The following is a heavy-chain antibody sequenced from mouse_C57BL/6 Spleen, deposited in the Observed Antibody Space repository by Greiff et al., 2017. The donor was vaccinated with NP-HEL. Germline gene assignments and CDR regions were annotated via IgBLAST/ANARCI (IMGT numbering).Heavy chain of an antibody. CDR1: GYTFTDYY. CDR3: ARGDYYGSYYYAMDY. V-gene: IGHV1-76*01. J-gene: IGHJ4*01. D-gene: IGHD1-1*01. Sequence: VKLQESGAELVRPGASVKLSCKASGYTFTDYYINWVKQRPGQGLEWIARIYPGSGNTYYNEKFKGKATLTAEKSSSTAYMQLSSLTSEDSAVYFCARGDYYGSYYYAMDYWGQGTSVTVSS. CDR2: IYPGSGNT.